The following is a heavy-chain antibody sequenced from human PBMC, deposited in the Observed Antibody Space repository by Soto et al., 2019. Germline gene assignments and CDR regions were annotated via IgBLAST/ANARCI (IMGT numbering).Heavy chain of an antibody. J-gene: IGHJ5*02. CDR1: GGSFSGYY. CDR3: ARGLGGSSGWYWRDWFDP. V-gene: IGHV4-34*01. D-gene: IGHD6-19*01. CDR2: INHSGST. Sequence: ETLSLTCAVYGGSFSGYYWSWTRQPPGKGLEWIGEINHSGSTNYNPSLKSRVTISVDTSKNQFSLKLSSVTAADTAVYYCARGLGGSSGWYWRDWFDPWGQGTLVTVSP.